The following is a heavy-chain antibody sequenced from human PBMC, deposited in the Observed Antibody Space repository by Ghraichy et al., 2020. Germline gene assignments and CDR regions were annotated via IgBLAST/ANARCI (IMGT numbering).Heavy chain of an antibody. CDR3: TTANTAMVTGWTGDYYYYYMDV. D-gene: IGHD5-18*01. Sequence: GGSLRLSCAASGFTFSNAWMSWVRQAPGKGLEWVGRIKSKTDGGTTDYAAPVKGRFTISRDDSKNTLYLQMNSLKTEDTAVYYCTTANTAMVTGWTGDYYYYYMDVWGKGTTVTVSS. CDR2: IKSKTDGGTT. V-gene: IGHV3-15*01. CDR1: GFTFSNAW. J-gene: IGHJ6*03.